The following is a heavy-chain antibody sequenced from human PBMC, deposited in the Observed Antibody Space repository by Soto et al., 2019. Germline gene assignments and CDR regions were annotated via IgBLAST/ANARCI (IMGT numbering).Heavy chain of an antibody. CDR2: INTGNGYT. CDR1: GYSFTSYA. J-gene: IGHJ4*02. Sequence: QVQLVQSGAEVKNPGASVKVSCKASGYSFTSYAVHWVRQAPGQRLEWMGWINTGNGYTKYSQNFQGSLTFTRDTSATTAYMELSSLRSEDTAVYYCARDSAGSGYSDYWGQGTLVTVSS. CDR3: ARDSAGSGYSDY. V-gene: IGHV1-3*04. D-gene: IGHD3-10*01.